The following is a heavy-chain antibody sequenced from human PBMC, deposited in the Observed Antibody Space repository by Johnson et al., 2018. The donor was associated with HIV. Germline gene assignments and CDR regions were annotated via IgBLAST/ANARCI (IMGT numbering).Heavy chain of an antibody. CDR3: AREGGALDAFDI. CDR1: GFTFDDYA. D-gene: IGHD1-26*01. V-gene: IGHV3-9*01. J-gene: IGHJ3*02. CDR2: ISWNSGRI. Sequence: QAGRSLRLFCAASGFTFDDYAMHWVRQAPGKGLEWVSGISWNSGRIGYADSVKGRFTISRDNAKNSLYLQMNSLRAEDTAVYYWAREGGALDAFDIWGQGTMVTVSS.